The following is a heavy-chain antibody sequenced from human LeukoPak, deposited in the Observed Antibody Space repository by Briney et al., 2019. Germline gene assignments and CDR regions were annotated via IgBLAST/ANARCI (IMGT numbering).Heavy chain of an antibody. D-gene: IGHD3-3*01. V-gene: IGHV3-23*01. J-gene: IGHJ3*02. CDR1: GFTFSSYA. CDR2: ISGSGYNS. Sequence: GGSLRLSCAASGFTFSSYAMTWVRQAPGKGLEWVSAISGSGYNSYYADSVKGRFTISRDNSKNTLFLQTNSLRGEDTAIYYCAKWMVRRDFWSGAFDIWGQGTMVTV. CDR3: AKWMVRRDFWSGAFDI.